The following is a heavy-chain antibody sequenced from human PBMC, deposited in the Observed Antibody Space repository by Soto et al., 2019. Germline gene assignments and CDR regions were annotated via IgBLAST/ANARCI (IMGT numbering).Heavy chain of an antibody. V-gene: IGHV4-31*03. CDR3: ARSDSSGKTRYYFDH. D-gene: IGHD3-22*01. J-gene: IGHJ4*02. CDR1: GGSISSGGYY. Sequence: SETLSLTCTVSGGSISSGGYYWSWIRQHPGKGLEWIGYIYYSGSTYYNPSLKSRVTISVDMSASQFSLKLSSVTVADTAVYYCARSDSSGKTRYYFDHWGQGTLVTVSS. CDR2: IYYSGST.